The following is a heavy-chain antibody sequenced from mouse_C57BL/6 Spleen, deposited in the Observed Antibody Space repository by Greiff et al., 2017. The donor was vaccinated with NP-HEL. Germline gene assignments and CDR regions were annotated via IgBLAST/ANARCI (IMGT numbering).Heavy chain of an antibody. Sequence: EVKLMESGGGLVQPGGSLKLSCAASGFTFSDYYMYWVRQTPEKRLEWVAYISNGGGSTYYPDTVKGRFTISRDNAKNTRYLQMSRLKSEDTAMYYCARRVLRHYWYFDVWGTGTTVTVSS. CDR3: ARRVLRHYWYFDV. D-gene: IGHD1-2*01. CDR1: GFTFSDYY. J-gene: IGHJ1*03. CDR2: ISNGGGST. V-gene: IGHV5-12*01.